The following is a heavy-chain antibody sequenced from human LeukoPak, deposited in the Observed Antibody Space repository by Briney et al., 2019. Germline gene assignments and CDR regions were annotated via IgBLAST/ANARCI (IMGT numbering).Heavy chain of an antibody. CDR3: ATTEPHDSSGYLVY. Sequence: SETLSLTCTFSGGSISSDYWYWIRQPPGKGLEWIGYMYNSGSASYNPSLKSRVTISVDTSKNQFFLKMNSVTAADTAVYYCATTEPHDSSGYLVYWGQGTLVAVSS. J-gene: IGHJ4*02. D-gene: IGHD3-22*01. CDR2: MYNSGSA. CDR1: GGSISSDY. V-gene: IGHV4-59*01.